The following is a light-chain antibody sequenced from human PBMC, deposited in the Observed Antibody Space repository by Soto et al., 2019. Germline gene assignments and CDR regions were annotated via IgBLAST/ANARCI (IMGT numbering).Light chain of an antibody. CDR2: AAS. Sequence: DIQLTQSPSFLSASVGDRVTITCRASQGISSYLAWYHQKPGKAPKLLIYAASTLQSGVPSRFSCSGSGTEFTLTITSLQPEDLANYFCQQLNSYPYTFGQGTKLEIK. V-gene: IGKV1-9*01. CDR1: QGISSY. CDR3: QQLNSYPYT. J-gene: IGKJ2*01.